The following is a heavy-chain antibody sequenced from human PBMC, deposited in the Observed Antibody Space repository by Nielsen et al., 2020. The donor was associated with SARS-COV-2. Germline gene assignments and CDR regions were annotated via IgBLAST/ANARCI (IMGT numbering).Heavy chain of an antibody. Sequence: GGSLRLSCAASGFTFDDYGMSWVRQATGKGLEWVSAIGTAGDTYYPGSVKGRFTISRENAKNSLYLQMNSLRAGDTAVYYCARGVTMVRGVIRPYYYYGMDVWGQGTTVTVSS. CDR2: IGTAGDT. D-gene: IGHD3-10*01. CDR1: GFTFDDYG. V-gene: IGHV3-13*04. CDR3: ARGVTMVRGVIRPYYYYGMDV. J-gene: IGHJ6*02.